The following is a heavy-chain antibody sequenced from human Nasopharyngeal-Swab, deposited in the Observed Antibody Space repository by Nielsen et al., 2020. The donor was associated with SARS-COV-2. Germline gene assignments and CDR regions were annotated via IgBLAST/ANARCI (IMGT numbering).Heavy chain of an antibody. V-gene: IGHV3-15*04. CDR1: GFPLSDTG. Sequence: GESLKISCSASGFPLSDTGMSWVRQAPGKGLEWLGYIGSKADGASTDYAAHLKGRFIVSRDDSQNMLSLQMNSLETDDTGVYYCAIWGRGNSILWGHGTMVIVSS. CDR2: IGSKADGAST. J-gene: IGHJ3*01. CDR3: AIWGRGNSIL. D-gene: IGHD1-7*01.